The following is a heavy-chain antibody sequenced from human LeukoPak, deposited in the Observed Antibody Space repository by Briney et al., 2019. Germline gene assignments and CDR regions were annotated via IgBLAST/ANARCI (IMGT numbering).Heavy chain of an antibody. V-gene: IGHV4-39*01. CDR3: ARHVRYCSGGSCYSGYYYGMDV. Sequence: SETLSLTCSVSGGSISSSSYYWGWIRQPPGKGLEWIGSIYYSGSTYYNPSLKGRVTISVDTSKNQFSLKLSSVTAADTAVYYCARHVRYCSGGSCYSGYYYGMDVWGQGTTVTVSS. D-gene: IGHD2-15*01. J-gene: IGHJ6*02. CDR1: GGSISSSSYY. CDR2: IYYSGST.